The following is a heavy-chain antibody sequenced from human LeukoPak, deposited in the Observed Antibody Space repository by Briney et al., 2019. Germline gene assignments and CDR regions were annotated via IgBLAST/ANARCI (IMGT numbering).Heavy chain of an antibody. J-gene: IGHJ4*02. CDR1: GFTFNNAW. CDR2: ISGRDDST. V-gene: IGHV3-23*01. Sequence: GGSLRLSCTASGFTFNNAWMTWVRRAPGKGLEWVSAISGRDDSTYYADSVKGRFTISRDTSKNTLFLQMNSLRAEDTAVYYCAKWGDYDILTGYYDPDYWGQGTLVTVSS. CDR3: AKWGDYDILTGYYDPDY. D-gene: IGHD3-9*01.